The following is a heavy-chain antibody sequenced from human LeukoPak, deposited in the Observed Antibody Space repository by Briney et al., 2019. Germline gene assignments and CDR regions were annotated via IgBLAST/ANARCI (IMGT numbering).Heavy chain of an antibody. J-gene: IGHJ3*02. Sequence: GGSLRLSCAASGFTFSNYGMSWVRQAPGKGPEWVSALSGSGGSTYYADSVKGRLTISRDNSKNTLYLQMNSLRAEDTAIYYCAKDRLTLDAFDIWGQGTMVTVSS. V-gene: IGHV3-23*01. CDR1: GFTFSNYG. CDR2: LSGSGGST. D-gene: IGHD2-21*02. CDR3: AKDRLTLDAFDI.